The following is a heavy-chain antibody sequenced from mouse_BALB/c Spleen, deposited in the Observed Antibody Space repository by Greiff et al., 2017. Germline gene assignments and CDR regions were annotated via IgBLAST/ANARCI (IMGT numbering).Heavy chain of an antibody. D-gene: IGHD1-1*01. CDR3: AREEDYGSSPYAMDY. V-gene: IGHV1-67*01. Sequence: QVQLKQSGPELVRPGVSVKISCKGSGYTFTDYAMHWVKQSHAKSLEWIGVISTYYGNTNYNQKFKGKATMTVDKSSSTAYMELARLTSEDSAIYYCAREEDYGSSPYAMDYGGQGTSVTVSS. J-gene: IGHJ4*01. CDR1: GYTFTDYA. CDR2: ISTYYGNT.